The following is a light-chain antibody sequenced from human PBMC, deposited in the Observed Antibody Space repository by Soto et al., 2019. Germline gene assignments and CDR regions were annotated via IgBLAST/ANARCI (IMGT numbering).Light chain of an antibody. V-gene: IGLV2-18*01. CDR1: SSDVGSYNR. Sequence: QSVLTQPPSVSGSPGQSVTISCTGTSSDVGSYNRVSWYQQPPGTAPKLMIYEVSNRPSGVPDRFSGSKSGNTASLTISGLQAEDEADYYCSLFTDTSTYVFGTGTKATVL. CDR3: SLFTDTSTYV. J-gene: IGLJ1*01. CDR2: EVS.